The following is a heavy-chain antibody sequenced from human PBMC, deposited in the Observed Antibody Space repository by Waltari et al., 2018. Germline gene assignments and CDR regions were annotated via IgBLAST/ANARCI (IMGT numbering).Heavy chain of an antibody. CDR3: AKVGGIAAAEFQFDF. CDR2: MSGPGLTT. V-gene: IGHV3-23*01. J-gene: IGHJ4*02. Sequence: EVQLLESGGGLVQPGGSLRLSCAASGFHLTSHAMGWVRQAPGKGLGWVSSMSGPGLTTFYADSVKGRFSISRDNSKNTLYLQINGLRADNTAVYYCAKVGGIAAAEFQFDFWGRGTLVTVSS. D-gene: IGHD6-13*01. CDR1: GFHLTSHA.